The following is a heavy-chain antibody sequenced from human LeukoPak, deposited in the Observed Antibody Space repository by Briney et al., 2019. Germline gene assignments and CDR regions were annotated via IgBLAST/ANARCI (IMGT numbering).Heavy chain of an antibody. V-gene: IGHV3-7*01. CDR1: GFTFTDYW. D-gene: IGHD3-22*01. CDR2: IKRDGSEK. J-gene: IGHJ4*02. Sequence: GGSLRLSCAASGFTFTDYWMSWVRQAPGKGLEWVANIKRDGSEKYYVDSVKGRFTISRDNSKNTLYLQMNSLRAEDTAVYYCAKEEGYYDSSGYGGDYWGQGTLVTVSS. CDR3: AKEEGYYDSSGYGGDY.